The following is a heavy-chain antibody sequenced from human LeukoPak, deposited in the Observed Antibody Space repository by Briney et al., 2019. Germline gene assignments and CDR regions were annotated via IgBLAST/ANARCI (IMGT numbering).Heavy chain of an antibody. CDR2: ISSSSSYI. J-gene: IGHJ6*02. CDR3: AREIVVVPAAIEAINYGMDV. CDR1: GFTFSSYS. D-gene: IGHD2-2*01. V-gene: IGHV3-21*01. Sequence: PGGSLRLSCAASGFTFSSYSMKWVRQAPGKGLEWVSSISSSSSYIYYADSVKGRFTISRDNAKNSLYLQMNSLRAEDTAVYYCAREIVVVPAAIEAINYGMDVWGQGTTVTVSS.